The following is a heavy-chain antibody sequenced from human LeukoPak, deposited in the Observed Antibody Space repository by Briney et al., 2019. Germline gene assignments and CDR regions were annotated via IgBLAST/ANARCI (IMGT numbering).Heavy chain of an antibody. CDR1: GGSISSYY. CDR3: ARDGGRTSSDAVEI. V-gene: IGHV4-59*12. D-gene: IGHD2-2*01. CDR2: IYYSGST. Sequence: SETLSLTCTVSGGSISSYYWSWIRQPAGKGLEWIGYIYYSGSTNYNPSLKSRVTMSVDTSKNQFSLKLTSVTAADTAVYYCARDGGRTSSDAVEIWGQGTMVIVSS. J-gene: IGHJ3*02.